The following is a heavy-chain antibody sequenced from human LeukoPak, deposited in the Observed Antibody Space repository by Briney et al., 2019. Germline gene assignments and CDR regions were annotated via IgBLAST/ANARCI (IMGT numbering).Heavy chain of an antibody. J-gene: IGHJ4*02. CDR3: AKGLLLWFGGAESIEAFDY. Sequence: GGSLRLSYAASGFTFSSYGMHWVRQAPGKGLAWVAFIRYDGSNKYYADSVKGRFTISRDNSKNTLYLQMNSLRAEDTAVYYCAKGLLLWFGGAESIEAFDYWGQGTLVTVSS. CDR2: IRYDGSNK. V-gene: IGHV3-30*02. D-gene: IGHD3-10*01. CDR1: GFTFSSYG.